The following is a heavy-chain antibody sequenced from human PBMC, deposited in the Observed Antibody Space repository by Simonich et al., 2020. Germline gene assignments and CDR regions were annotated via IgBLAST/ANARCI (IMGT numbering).Heavy chain of an antibody. CDR3: ARGLRVAAASTAFQH. Sequence: QVQLQQWGAGLLKPSETLSLTCAVYGGSFSGYYWSWIRQPPGKGLGWIGEINHSGSTNYNPSLQSRVTIAVETSKNQFSLKLSSGTAADTAVYYCARGLRVAAASTAFQHWGQGTLVTVSS. J-gene: IGHJ1*01. V-gene: IGHV4-34*01. CDR1: GGSFSGYY. CDR2: INHSGST. D-gene: IGHD6-13*01.